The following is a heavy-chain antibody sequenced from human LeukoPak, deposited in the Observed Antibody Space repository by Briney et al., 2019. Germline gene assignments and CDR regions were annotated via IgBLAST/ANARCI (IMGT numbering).Heavy chain of an antibody. CDR1: GYTFTSYY. V-gene: IGHV1-46*01. D-gene: IGHD4-17*01. CDR3: ARAPVTTYNWFDP. Sequence: ASVKVSCKASGYTFTSYYMHWVRQTPGQGLEWMGIINPSGGSTSYAQKFQGRVTMTRDTSTSTVYVELSSLRSEDTAVYYCARAPVTTYNWFDPWGQGTLVTVSS. J-gene: IGHJ5*02. CDR2: INPSGGST.